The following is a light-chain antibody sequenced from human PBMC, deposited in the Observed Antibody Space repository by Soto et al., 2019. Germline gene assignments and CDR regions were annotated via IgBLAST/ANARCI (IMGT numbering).Light chain of an antibody. CDR3: SSYTTIFTYV. Sequence: QSALTQPASASGSPGQSITISCTGTSSDVGDYKYVSWYQQHPGKAPKLVISEVSNRPSGISNRFSGSKSGNTASLTISGLQAEDEADYYCSSYTTIFTYVFGTGTKVTVL. J-gene: IGLJ1*01. CDR2: EVS. V-gene: IGLV2-14*01. CDR1: SSDVGDYKY.